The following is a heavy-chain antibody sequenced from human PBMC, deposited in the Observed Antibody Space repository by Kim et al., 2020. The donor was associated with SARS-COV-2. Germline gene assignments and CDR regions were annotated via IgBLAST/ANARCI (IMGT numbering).Heavy chain of an antibody. CDR2: ISGSGGST. D-gene: IGHD6-19*01. Sequence: GGSLRLSCAASGFTFSSYAMSWVRQAPGKGLEWVSAISGSGGSTYYADSVKGRFTISRDNSKNTLYLQMNSLRAEDTAVYYCARTHARPWWLALYFDYWGQGTLVTVSS. CDR1: GFTFSSYA. CDR3: ARTHARPWWLALYFDY. V-gene: IGHV3-23*01. J-gene: IGHJ4*02.